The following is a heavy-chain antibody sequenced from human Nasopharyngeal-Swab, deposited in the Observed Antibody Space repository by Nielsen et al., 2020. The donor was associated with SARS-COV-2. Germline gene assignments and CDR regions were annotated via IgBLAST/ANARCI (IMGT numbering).Heavy chain of an antibody. CDR3: ARLPMRAASGRGAFDI. V-gene: IGHV5-51*01. CDR2: IYPGDSDT. D-gene: IGHD6-13*01. Sequence: GESLKISCKASGYNFATYWIGWVRQMPGEGLRRMGLIYPGDSDTRYSPSLQGQVTISADRSITTAYLQWSSLKASDTAMYYCARLPMRAASGRGAFDIWGQGTMVTVSS. CDR1: GYNFATYW. J-gene: IGHJ3*02.